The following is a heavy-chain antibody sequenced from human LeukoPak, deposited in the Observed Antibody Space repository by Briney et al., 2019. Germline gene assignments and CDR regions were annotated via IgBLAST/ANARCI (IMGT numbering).Heavy chain of an antibody. V-gene: IGHV3-30*04. CDR3: ARLGGYSYGLSDFDY. Sequence: GGSLRLSCAASGFTFSSYAMHWVRQAPGKGLEWVAVISYDGSNKYYADSVKGRFTTSRDNSKNTLYLQMNSLRAEDTAVYYCARLGGYSYGLSDFDYWGQGTLVTVSS. J-gene: IGHJ4*02. D-gene: IGHD5-18*01. CDR1: GFTFSSYA. CDR2: ISYDGSNK.